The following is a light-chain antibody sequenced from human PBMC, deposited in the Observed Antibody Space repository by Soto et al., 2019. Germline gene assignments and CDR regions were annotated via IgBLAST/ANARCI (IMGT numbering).Light chain of an antibody. J-gene: IGKJ4*01. V-gene: IGKV1-5*03. CDR2: KAS. CDR3: QQYNSLGT. CDR1: QSISSW. Sequence: DIQMTQSPSTLSASVGDRVTITCRASQSISSWLAWYQQKPGKAPKLLIYKASSLESGVPSRFSGSGSGTDFTLTISSLQPDDFATYYCQQYNSLGTFGGGTKVEIK.